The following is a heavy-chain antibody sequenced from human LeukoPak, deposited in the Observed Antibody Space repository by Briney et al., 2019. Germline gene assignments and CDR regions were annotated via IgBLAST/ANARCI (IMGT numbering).Heavy chain of an antibody. CDR2: INLDGSKT. Sequence: PGGSLRLSCAASGFTFKRVWMSWLRQAPGKGLEWVANINLDGSKTHYIDSVEGRFTISRDNTKNSLYLQMNSLRVDDTAVYYCARDGGYCDGTTCPGDYWGLGTLVTVSS. D-gene: IGHD2-2*01. J-gene: IGHJ4*01. V-gene: IGHV3-7*01. CDR1: GFTFKRVW. CDR3: ARDGGYCDGTTCPGDY.